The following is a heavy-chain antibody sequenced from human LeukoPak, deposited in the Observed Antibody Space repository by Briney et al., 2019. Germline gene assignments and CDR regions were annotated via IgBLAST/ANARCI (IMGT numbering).Heavy chain of an antibody. D-gene: IGHD2-15*01. CDR1: GGSITNFY. J-gene: IGHJ3*02. V-gene: IGHV4-59*01. CDR3: ARSPGGGFDI. CDR2: IYYSGTT. Sequence: PSETLSLTCTLSGGSITNFYGGWIRQSPGKGLELIGYIYYSGTTNYSPSLKSRVSISVDTSKKQFSLKLSSVTAADTAVYYCARSPGGGFDIWGQGTMVTVSS.